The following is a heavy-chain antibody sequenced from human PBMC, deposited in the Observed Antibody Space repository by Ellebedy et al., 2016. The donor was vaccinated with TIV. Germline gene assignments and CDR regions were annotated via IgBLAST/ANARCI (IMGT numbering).Heavy chain of an antibody. V-gene: IGHV3-7*01. Sequence: PGGSLRLSCAASEFAFETDWMTWVRQAPGKGLEWVANINQEGSDKSYVDSVKGRFTIFRDNAKSSLYLQMNSLRAEDTAVYYCARFSRGAPFVDYLYYMDVWGKGTAVTVSS. D-gene: IGHD2-15*01. CDR2: INQEGSDK. J-gene: IGHJ6*03. CDR1: EFAFETDW. CDR3: ARFSRGAPFVDYLYYMDV.